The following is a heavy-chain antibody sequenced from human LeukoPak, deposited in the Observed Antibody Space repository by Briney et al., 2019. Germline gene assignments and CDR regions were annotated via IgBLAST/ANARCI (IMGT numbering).Heavy chain of an antibody. J-gene: IGHJ4*02. CDR3: ARDAGGSGSYWVDY. V-gene: IGHV1-2*02. Sequence: GASVKVSCKASGYTFTSYYIHWVRQAPGQGLEWMGIMDPSGGSTNYAQKFQGRVTMTRDTSISTAYMELSRLRSDDTAVYYCARDAGGSGSYWVDYWGQGTLVTVSS. D-gene: IGHD3-10*01. CDR2: MDPSGGST. CDR1: GYTFTSYY.